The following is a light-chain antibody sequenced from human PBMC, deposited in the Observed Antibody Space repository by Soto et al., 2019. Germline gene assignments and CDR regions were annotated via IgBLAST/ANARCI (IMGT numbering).Light chain of an antibody. J-gene: IGLJ1*01. CDR3: AAWDDTLKRYV. CDR1: DSNVGINF. V-gene: IGLV1-44*01. CDR2: TND. Sequence: QSVLTQPPSASATPGQRVTISCSGSDSNVGINFVYWYQQLPGTAPKLLIYTNDQRPSGVPDRFSGSKSGTSASLAISGLQSEDESDYYCAAWDDTLKRYVFGTGTKLTVL.